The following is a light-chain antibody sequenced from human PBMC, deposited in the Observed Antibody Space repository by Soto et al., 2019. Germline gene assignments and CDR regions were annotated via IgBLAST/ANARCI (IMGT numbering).Light chain of an antibody. CDR1: QGIRSY. CDR2: AAS. V-gene: IGKV1-9*01. Sequence: IQLTQSPSSLSASVGDRVTITCRASQGIRSYLAWYQQKPGKAPRLLIYAASTLQSGVPSRFSGSGSGTDFTLTISSLQPEDFATYYCQNSASFGGGTKVEIK. CDR3: QNSAS. J-gene: IGKJ4*01.